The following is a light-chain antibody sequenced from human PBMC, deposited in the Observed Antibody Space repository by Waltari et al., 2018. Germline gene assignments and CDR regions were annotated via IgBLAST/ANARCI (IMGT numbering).Light chain of an antibody. V-gene: IGKV1-13*02. J-gene: IGKJ4*01. CDR1: ITVSSA. Sequence: AIQLTQSPSSLSASVGDRVTIPCRASITVSSALAWYQQQPGKPPKLLIYDVFNLQSGVPSRFSGSGSGTDFTLTINSLQPEDFATYYCQQFNSYPLTFGGGTKVEIK. CDR2: DVF. CDR3: QQFNSYPLT.